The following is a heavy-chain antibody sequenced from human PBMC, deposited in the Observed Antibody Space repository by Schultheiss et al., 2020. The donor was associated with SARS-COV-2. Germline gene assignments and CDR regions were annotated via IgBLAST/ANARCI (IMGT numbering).Heavy chain of an antibody. CDR1: GGSISSYY. CDR3: ARGRIRSSWTNWFDP. V-gene: IGHV4-59*12. CDR2: IYYSGST. Sequence: SETLSLTCTVSGGSISSYYWSWIRQPPGKGLEWIGYIYYSGSTNYNPSLKSRVTISVDTSKNQFSLKLSSVTAADTAVYYCARGRIRSSWTNWFDPWGQGTLVTVSS. D-gene: IGHD6-13*01. J-gene: IGHJ5*02.